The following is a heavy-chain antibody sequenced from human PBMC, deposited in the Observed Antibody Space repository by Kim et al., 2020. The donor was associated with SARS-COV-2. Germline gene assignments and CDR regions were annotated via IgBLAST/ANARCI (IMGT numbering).Heavy chain of an antibody. J-gene: IGHJ4*02. CDR3: ASRTQSSTWYFDY. D-gene: IGHD6-13*01. V-gene: IGHV4-39*01. Sequence: SNPSLKSRVTVSFDTSKNHVSLKLTTVTAADTAVYYCASRTQSSTWYFDYWGQGTLVTVSS.